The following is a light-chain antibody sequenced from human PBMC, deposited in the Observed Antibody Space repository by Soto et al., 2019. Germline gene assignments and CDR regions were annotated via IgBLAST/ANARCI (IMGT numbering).Light chain of an antibody. Sequence: DIQMTQSPSTLSASVGDRVTITCRASQSISSYLAWYQQKPGKAPNLLIYKASTLEAGVPSRFSGSGSGTEFTLTISSLQPDDFATYYCQQYSSYPWTFGQGTNVDIK. CDR2: KAS. CDR3: QQYSSYPWT. CDR1: QSISSY. V-gene: IGKV1-5*03. J-gene: IGKJ1*01.